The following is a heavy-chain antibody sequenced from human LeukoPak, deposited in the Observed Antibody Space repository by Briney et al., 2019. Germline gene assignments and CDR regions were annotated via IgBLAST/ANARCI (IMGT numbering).Heavy chain of an antibody. CDR2: IYYSGST. CDR3: AKVTHYDFWSGYYSPDGTYYYYGMDV. CDR1: GGSISSYY. D-gene: IGHD3-3*01. J-gene: IGHJ6*02. V-gene: IGHV4-59*08. Sequence: PSETLSLTCTVSGGSISSYYWSWIRQPPGKGLEWIGYIYYSGSTNYNPSLKSRVTISVDTSKNQFSLKLSSVTAADTAVYYCAKVTHYDFWSGYYSPDGTYYYYGMDVWGQGTTVTVSS.